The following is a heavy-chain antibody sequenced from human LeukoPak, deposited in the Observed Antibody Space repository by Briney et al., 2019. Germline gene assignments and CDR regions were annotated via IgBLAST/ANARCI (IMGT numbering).Heavy chain of an antibody. D-gene: IGHD4-23*01. V-gene: IGHV4-30-4*01. CDR1: GGSISSGDYY. CDR2: IYYSGST. CDR3: ARRGDSTVVTDWFDP. J-gene: IGHJ5*02. Sequence: SETLSLTCTVSGGSISSGDYYWSWIRQPPGKGLEWIGYIYYSGSTYYNPSLKSRVTISVDTSKNQFSLKLSSVTAADTAVYYCARRGDSTVVTDWFDPWGQGTLVTVSS.